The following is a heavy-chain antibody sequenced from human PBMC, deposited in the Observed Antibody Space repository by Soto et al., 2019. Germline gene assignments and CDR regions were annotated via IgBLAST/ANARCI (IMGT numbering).Heavy chain of an antibody. CDR3: AKQVRDGTSSPYYFDY. CDR1: GFTFSNYA. V-gene: IGHV3-30*18. CDR2: TSYDGNNE. D-gene: IGHD6-6*01. Sequence: GGSLRLSCAASGFTFSNYAMHWVRQAPGKGLEWVALTSYDGNNEYYTDSVKGRFTISRDNSKNTLFLQMNSPRPEDTAVYYCAKQVRDGTSSPYYFDYWGQGTLVTVSS. J-gene: IGHJ4*02.